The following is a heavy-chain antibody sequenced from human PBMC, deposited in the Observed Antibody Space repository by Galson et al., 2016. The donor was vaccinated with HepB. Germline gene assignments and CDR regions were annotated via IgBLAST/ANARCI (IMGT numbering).Heavy chain of an antibody. CDR1: GFTFGDHA. Sequence: SLRLSCAASGFTFGDHAMSWVRQAPGKGLEWVGLIRSNPFGRTTEYAASVKGRFTISRDDSKSIAYLQMNSLKTEDTAVYYCTRGPPQYYSDSSGYYLFDFWGQGTLVTVSS. CDR2: IRSNPFGRTT. J-gene: IGHJ4*02. CDR3: TRGPPQYYSDSSGYYLFDF. V-gene: IGHV3-49*04. D-gene: IGHD3-22*01.